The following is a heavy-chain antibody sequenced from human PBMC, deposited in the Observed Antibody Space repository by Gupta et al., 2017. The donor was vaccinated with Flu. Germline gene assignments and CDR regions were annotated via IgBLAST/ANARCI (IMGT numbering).Heavy chain of an antibody. J-gene: IGHJ5*01. CDR3: ARLRRHSGSYYWFDS. CDR2: VFDSGDT. V-gene: IGHV4-61*07. Sequence: RQPPGQTLGWMGYVFDSGDTHYNPSLSSRGVISADTSRNRFSLNLTSVTTADTAMYYCARLRRHSGSYYWFDSGGQGTLFTVSS. D-gene: IGHD1-26*01.